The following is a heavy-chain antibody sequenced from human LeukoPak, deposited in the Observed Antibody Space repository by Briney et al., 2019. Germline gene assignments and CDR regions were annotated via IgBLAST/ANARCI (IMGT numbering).Heavy chain of an antibody. CDR3: TTDPTGYSYGLDYYYMDV. Sequence: GGSLRLSCAASGFTFSSYAMSWVRQAPGKGLEWVSAISGSGGSTYYADSVKGRFTISRDNSKNTLYLQVNSLKTEDTAVYYCTTDPTGYSYGLDYYYMDVWGKGTTVTVSS. CDR1: GFTFSSYA. V-gene: IGHV3-23*01. D-gene: IGHD5-18*01. J-gene: IGHJ6*03. CDR2: ISGSGGST.